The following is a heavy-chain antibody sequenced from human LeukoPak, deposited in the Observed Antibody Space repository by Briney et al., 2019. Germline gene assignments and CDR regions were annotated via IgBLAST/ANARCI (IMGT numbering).Heavy chain of an antibody. CDR1: GFTVSSNH. V-gene: IGHV3-23*01. CDR3: AKDGGLWVSAHWGDS. D-gene: IGHD7-27*01. J-gene: IGHJ4*02. CDR2: ITTSDGNT. Sequence: QTGGSLRLSCAASGFTVSSNHMSWVRQAPGKGLEWVSTITTSDGNTYYADSVKGRFTVSRDNSKNTLFLQMNSLRAEDTAVYYCAKDGGLWVSAHWGDSWGRGTLVTVSS.